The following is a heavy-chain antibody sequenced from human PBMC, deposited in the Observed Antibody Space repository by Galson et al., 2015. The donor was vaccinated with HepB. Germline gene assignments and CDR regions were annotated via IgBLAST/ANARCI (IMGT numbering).Heavy chain of an antibody. J-gene: IGHJ4*02. CDR1: GYTFTGYY. V-gene: IGHV1-2*02. CDR2: INPSTGDT. D-gene: IGHD2-2*01. Sequence: SVKVSCKASGYTFTGYYMYWVRQAPGQGLEWMGWINPSTGDTKYAQKFQGRVTMTRDTSMSTAYMELSRLRSDDTAVYYCARGGSRTSGPFDYWGQGALVTVSS. CDR3: ARGGSRTSGPFDY.